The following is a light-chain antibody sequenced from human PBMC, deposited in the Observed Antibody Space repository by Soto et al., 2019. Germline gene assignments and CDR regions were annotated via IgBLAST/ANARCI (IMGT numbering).Light chain of an antibody. CDR1: SGDVAGYNY. CDR3: SSPSSSRILHV. CDR2: DVS. V-gene: IGLV2-14*01. Sequence: QSVLTQPASVSGSPGQSITISCTGTSGDVAGYNYVSWFQQHPGKAPKLMIFDVSNRPSGVSNRFSGSKSGNTASLTISGLQAEDEADYYCSSPSSSRILHVFGTGTKVTVL. J-gene: IGLJ1*01.